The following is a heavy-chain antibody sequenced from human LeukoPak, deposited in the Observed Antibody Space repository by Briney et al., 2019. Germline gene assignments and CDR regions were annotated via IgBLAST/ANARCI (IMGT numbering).Heavy chain of an antibody. Sequence: PGGSLRLSCAASGFTFSSYSMNWVRQAPGKGLEWGSSISSSSSYIYYADSVKGRFTISRDNAKNSLYLQMNSLRAEDTAVYYCARDGELEDIVVVPAAIRENAFDIWGQGTMVTVSS. J-gene: IGHJ3*02. CDR1: GFTFSSYS. D-gene: IGHD2-2*02. V-gene: IGHV3-21*01. CDR2: ISSSSSYI. CDR3: ARDGELEDIVVVPAAIRENAFDI.